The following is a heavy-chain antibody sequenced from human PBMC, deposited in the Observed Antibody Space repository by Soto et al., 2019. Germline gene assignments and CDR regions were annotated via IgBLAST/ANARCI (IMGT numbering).Heavy chain of an antibody. J-gene: IGHJ6*02. CDR1: GYSFTDYH. CDR3: ARGHSTDCSNGVCSFFYNHEMDV. Sequence: ASVKVSCKASGYSFTDYHIHRVRQAPGQGLEWRGRRNPKSGGTSTAQKFQGWVTMTRDRSISTVYMELTRLRSDDTAVYFCARGHSTDCSNGVCSFFYNHEMDVWGQGTTVTVSS. D-gene: IGHD2-8*01. CDR2: RNPKSGGT. V-gene: IGHV1-2*04.